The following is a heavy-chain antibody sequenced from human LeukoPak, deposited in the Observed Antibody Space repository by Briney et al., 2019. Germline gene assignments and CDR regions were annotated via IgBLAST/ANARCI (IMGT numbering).Heavy chain of an antibody. Sequence: PETLSLTCTLPGGSIRSYYWSWSRQPPGKGLESSGYIYYSGSTNYNPSLKSRVTISVDTSKNQFSLKLSSVTAADTAVYYCASLAGDYQGADAFDIWGQGTMVTVCS. J-gene: IGHJ3*02. CDR3: ASLAGDYQGADAFDI. V-gene: IGHV4-59*01. CDR1: GGSIRSYY. CDR2: IYYSGST. D-gene: IGHD4-17*01.